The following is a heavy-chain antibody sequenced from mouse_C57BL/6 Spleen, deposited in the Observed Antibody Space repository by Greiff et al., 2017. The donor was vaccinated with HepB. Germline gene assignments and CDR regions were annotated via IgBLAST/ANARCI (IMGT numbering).Heavy chain of an antibody. CDR3: TGVYDYEDAMDY. V-gene: IGHV6-3*01. Sequence: EVQGVESGGGLVQPGGSMKLSCVASGFTFSNYWMNWVRQSPEKGLEWVAQIRLKSDNYATHYAESVKGSFTISRDDSKSSVYLQMNNLRAEDTGIYYCTGVYDYEDAMDYWGQGTSVTVSS. CDR2: IRLKSDNYAT. J-gene: IGHJ4*01. D-gene: IGHD2-4*01. CDR1: GFTFSNYW.